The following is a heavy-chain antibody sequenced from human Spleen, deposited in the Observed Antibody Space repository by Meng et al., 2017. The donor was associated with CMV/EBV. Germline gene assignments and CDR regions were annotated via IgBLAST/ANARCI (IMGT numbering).Heavy chain of an antibody. D-gene: IGHD6-13*01. CDR3: ARDGQQTPFYYYYGMDV. CDR2: INPNSGAT. CDR1: GYTFTGYF. J-gene: IGHJ6*02. Sequence: ASVKVSCKTSGYTFTGYFMHWVRQAPGQGLEWMGWINPNSGATDYAQKLQGRVTMTSDTSTSTAYVELRSLRSDDTAVYYCARDGQQTPFYYYYGMDVWGQGTAVTVSS. V-gene: IGHV1-2*02.